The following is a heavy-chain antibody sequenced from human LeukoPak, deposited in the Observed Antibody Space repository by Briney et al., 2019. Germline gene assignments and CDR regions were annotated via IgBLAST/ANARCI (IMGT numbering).Heavy chain of an antibody. CDR1: GFTISSYG. CDR3: ARDETTVTTAIDY. Sequence: GGSLRLSCAASGFTISSYGMHWVRQAPGKGLEWVAVIWYDGSNKYYADSVKGRFTISRDNSKNTLYLQMNSLRAEDTAVYYCARDETTVTTAIDYWGQGTLVTVSS. J-gene: IGHJ4*02. V-gene: IGHV3-33*01. D-gene: IGHD4-11*01. CDR2: IWYDGSNK.